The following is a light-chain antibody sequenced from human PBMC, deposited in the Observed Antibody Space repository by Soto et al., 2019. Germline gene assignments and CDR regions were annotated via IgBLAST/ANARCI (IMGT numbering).Light chain of an antibody. CDR3: QQYDNYPLT. J-gene: IGKJ4*01. CDR1: QSVRSW. Sequence: DIQMTQSPSTLSASVGDRVTITCRASQSVRSWLAWYQQKPGRAPKFLIYDASSLESGVPSRFSGSGSGTEFTLAISNLQPDDFATYYCQQYDNYPLTFGGGNKVEI. V-gene: IGKV1-5*01. CDR2: DAS.